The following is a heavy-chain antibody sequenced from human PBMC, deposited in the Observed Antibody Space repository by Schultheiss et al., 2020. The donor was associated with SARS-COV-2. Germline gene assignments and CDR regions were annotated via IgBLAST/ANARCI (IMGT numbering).Heavy chain of an antibody. Sequence: SETLSLTCAVYGGSFSGYYWSWIRQPPGKGLEWIGYIYYSGSTNYNPSLKSRVTMSVDTSKNQFSLKLSSVTAADTAVYYCARGPITIFGVVTSEAFDIWGQGTMVTVSS. D-gene: IGHD3-3*01. J-gene: IGHJ3*02. CDR1: GGSFSGYY. V-gene: IGHV4-59*12. CDR3: ARGPITIFGVVTSEAFDI. CDR2: IYYSGST.